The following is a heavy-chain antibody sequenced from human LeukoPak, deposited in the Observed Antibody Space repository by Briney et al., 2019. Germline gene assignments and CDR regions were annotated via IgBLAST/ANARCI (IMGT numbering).Heavy chain of an antibody. Sequence: SETLSLTCTVSGGSISSSSYYWGWIRQPPGKGLEWIGSIYYSGSTYYNPSLKSRVTISVDTSKNQFSLRLTSVTAADTAVYYCARVEEGYGSGRRENYYYYYMDVWGKGTTVAISS. CDR1: GGSISSSSYY. CDR2: IYYSGST. V-gene: IGHV4-39*07. J-gene: IGHJ6*03. D-gene: IGHD3-10*01. CDR3: ARVEEGYGSGRRENYYYYYMDV.